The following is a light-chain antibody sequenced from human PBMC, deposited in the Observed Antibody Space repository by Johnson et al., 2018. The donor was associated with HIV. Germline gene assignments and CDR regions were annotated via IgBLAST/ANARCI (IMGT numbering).Light chain of an antibody. Sequence: QSVLTQPPSVSAAPGQKVTISCSGSSSNIGNNYVSWYQQLPGTAPKLHIYDNNKRPSGIPDRFSGSKSGTSATLGITGLQTGDEADYYCGTWDTSLRVYVFVTGTTFTVL. V-gene: IGLV1-51*01. CDR1: SSNIGNNY. CDR3: GTWDTSLRVYV. CDR2: DNN. J-gene: IGLJ1*01.